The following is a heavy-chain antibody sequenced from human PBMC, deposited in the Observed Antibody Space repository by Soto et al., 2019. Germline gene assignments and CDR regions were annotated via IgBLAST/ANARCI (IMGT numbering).Heavy chain of an antibody. D-gene: IGHD2-15*01. V-gene: IGHV4-34*09. CDR2: IYYSGST. J-gene: IGHJ4*02. Sequence: SETLSLTCAVYGGSFSGYYWSWIRQPPGKGLEWIGYIYYSGSTYYNPSLKSRVTISVDTSKNQFSLKLSSVTAADTAVYYCARVYCSGGSCYSVDYWGQGTLVTVSS. CDR3: ARVYCSGGSCYSVDY. CDR1: GGSFSGYY.